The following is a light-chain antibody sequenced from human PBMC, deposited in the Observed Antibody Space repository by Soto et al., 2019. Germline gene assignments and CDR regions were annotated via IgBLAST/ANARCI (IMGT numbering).Light chain of an antibody. CDR2: AAS. V-gene: IGKV1-9*01. CDR3: QQLHDYPIT. CDR1: QGIDSS. J-gene: IGKJ5*01. Sequence: IPLTQSPFSRSASXRHRHSLTCXSSQGIDSSFAWYQQKPGTAPKLLIYAASSLQSGVPSRFSGSGSGTDFTLTISSLQPEDFATYYCQQLHDYPITFGQGTRLEIK.